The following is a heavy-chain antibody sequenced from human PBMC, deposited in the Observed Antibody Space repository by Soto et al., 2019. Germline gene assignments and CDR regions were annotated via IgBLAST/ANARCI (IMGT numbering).Heavy chain of an antibody. CDR3: ARPAVAGNDAFDI. Sequence: QVQLVQSGAEVKKPGASVKVSCKASGYTFTSYDINWVRQATGQGLEWMGWMNPNSGNTVYAQKFQGRVNMTKNTSICTAYKELSSLRSKDTAVYYCARPAVAGNDAFDIWGQGTMVTVSS. CDR2: MNPNSGNT. J-gene: IGHJ3*02. D-gene: IGHD6-19*01. V-gene: IGHV1-8*01. CDR1: GYTFTSYD.